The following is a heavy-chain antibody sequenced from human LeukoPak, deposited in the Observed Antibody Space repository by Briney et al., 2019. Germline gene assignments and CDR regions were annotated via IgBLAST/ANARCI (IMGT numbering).Heavy chain of an antibody. D-gene: IGHD1-7*01. CDR1: GYSFSSGYY. Sequence: SETLSLTCAVSGYSFSSGYYWGWIRQPPGKGLEWIASINHTGSTYYSPSLKSRVTMSLDTSKNQFSLRLRSVTAADTAVYYCARENYGAFDFWGQGTLVTVCS. V-gene: IGHV4-38-2*02. J-gene: IGHJ4*02. CDR2: INHTGST. CDR3: ARENYGAFDF.